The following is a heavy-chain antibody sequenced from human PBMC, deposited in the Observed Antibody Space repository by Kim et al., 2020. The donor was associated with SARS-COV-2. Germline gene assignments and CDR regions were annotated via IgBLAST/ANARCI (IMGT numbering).Heavy chain of an antibody. D-gene: IGHD3-10*01. J-gene: IGHJ3*02. CDR2: LSWNSGNE. CDR3: VKVNRGHCYGSKDNVGSGGFDI. Sequence: GGSLRLSCAASGFSFGDYGMHWVRQAPGKGLEWVAGLSWNSGNEGYADSVKGRFTISRDNVKNSVYLQMTGLRVEDTALYYCVKVNRGHCYGSKDNVGSGGFDIWGRGTMVVVSS. V-gene: IGHV3-9*01. CDR1: GFSFGDYG.